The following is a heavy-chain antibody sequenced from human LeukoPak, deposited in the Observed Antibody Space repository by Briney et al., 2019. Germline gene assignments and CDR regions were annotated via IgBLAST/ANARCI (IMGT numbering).Heavy chain of an antibody. D-gene: IGHD3-3*01. CDR2: IYSGGST. V-gene: IGHV3-53*01. J-gene: IGHJ3*02. CDR3: ARWGGVVQDAFDI. CDR1: GFTVSSNY. Sequence: GGSLRLSCAASGFTVSSNYMSWVRQAPGKGLEWVSVIYSGGSTYYADSVKGRFTVSRDNSKNTLYLQMNSLRAEDTAVYYCARWGGVVQDAFDIWGQGTMVTVSS.